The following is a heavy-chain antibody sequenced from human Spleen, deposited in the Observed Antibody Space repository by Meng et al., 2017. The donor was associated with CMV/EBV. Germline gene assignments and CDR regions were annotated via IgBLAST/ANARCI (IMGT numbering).Heavy chain of an antibody. J-gene: IGHJ6*02. V-gene: IGHV3-30*02. CDR1: GFTFNTFG. Sequence: GGSLRLSCAASGFTFNTFGIHWVRQAPGKGLEWVTFIQYDGNKNSYADSVKGRFTVSRDNSKNTLYLEMKSLRAEDTAVYYCARDGGYDFWSGYLGYYYGMDVWGQGTTVTVSS. CDR2: IQYDGNKN. CDR3: ARDGGYDFWSGYLGYYYGMDV. D-gene: IGHD3-3*01.